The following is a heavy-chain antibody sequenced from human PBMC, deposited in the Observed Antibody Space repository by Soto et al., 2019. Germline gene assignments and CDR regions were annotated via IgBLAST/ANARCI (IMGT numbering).Heavy chain of an antibody. J-gene: IGHJ4*02. CDR3: ATHPPYGPLDH. CDR2: IYYSENT. Sequence: LTCTVSGGSISSSSNYWGWIRQPPGKGLEWIGNIYYSENTYYNPSLKSRVTISVDTSKNQFSLRLTSVTAADTAVYYCATHPPYGPLDHWGQGTLVTVSS. D-gene: IGHD4-17*01. V-gene: IGHV4-39*01. CDR1: GGSISSSSNY.